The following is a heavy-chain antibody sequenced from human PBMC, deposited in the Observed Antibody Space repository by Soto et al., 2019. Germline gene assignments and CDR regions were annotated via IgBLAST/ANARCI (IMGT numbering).Heavy chain of an antibody. V-gene: IGHV1-69*13. D-gene: IGHD3-22*01. CDR1: GGTFSSYA. J-gene: IGHJ5*02. CDR3: ARDYYDSSGYYYVPWFDP. Sequence: SVKVSCKASGGTFSSYAISWVRQAPGQGLEWMGGIIPIFGTANYAQKFQGRVTITADESTSTAYMELSSLRSEDTAVYYCARDYYDSSGYYYVPWFDPWGQGTLVTVSS. CDR2: IIPIFGTA.